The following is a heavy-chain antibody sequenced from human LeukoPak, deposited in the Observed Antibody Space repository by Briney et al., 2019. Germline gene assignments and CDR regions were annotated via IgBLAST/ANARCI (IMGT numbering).Heavy chain of an antibody. CDR2: IYTSGST. V-gene: IGHV4-61*02. CDR1: GASISSGGYY. CDR3: ARDFGN. D-gene: IGHD3-3*01. Sequence: SETLSLTCTVSGASISSGGYYWSSIRQPAGKGLELIGRIYTSGSTNYNPSLNSRVTISVDTSKNQFSLKLSSVTAADTAVYYCARDFGNWGQGTLVTVSS. J-gene: IGHJ4*02.